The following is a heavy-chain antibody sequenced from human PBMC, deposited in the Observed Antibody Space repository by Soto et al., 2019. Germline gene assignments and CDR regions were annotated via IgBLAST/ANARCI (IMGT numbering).Heavy chain of an antibody. V-gene: IGHV4-31*03. J-gene: IGHJ5*02. CDR3: ARDRHNNFFDP. D-gene: IGHD6-6*01. CDR1: GASMSSGGYY. CDR2: IYYSGST. Sequence: SETLSLTCTVSGASMSSGGYYWTWIRQSPGKGLEWIGYIYYSGSTYYNPSLESRVAISLDTSRSQFPLTLHSVTAADTAIYYCARDRHNNFFDPWGQGTLVTVS.